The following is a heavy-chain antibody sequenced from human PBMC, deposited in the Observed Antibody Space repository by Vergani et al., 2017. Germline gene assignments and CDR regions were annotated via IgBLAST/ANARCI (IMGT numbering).Heavy chain of an antibody. Sequence: VQLVETGGGVVQPGGSLRLYCATSGFTFSSNAMSWVRQAPGKGLEWVSAISGSGGSTYYADSVKGRFTISRDNSKNTLYLQMNSLRAEDTAVYYCAKEWVYATGGYYMDVWGKGTTVTVSS. CDR2: ISGSGGST. J-gene: IGHJ6*03. CDR1: GFTFSSNA. V-gene: IGHV3-23*04. D-gene: IGHD2-8*01. CDR3: AKEWVYATGGYYMDV.